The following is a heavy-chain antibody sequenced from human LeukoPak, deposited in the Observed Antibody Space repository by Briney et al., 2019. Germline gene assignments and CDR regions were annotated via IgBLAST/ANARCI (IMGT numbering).Heavy chain of an antibody. CDR2: MNPNGGNT. J-gene: IGHJ4*02. CDR3: ARANYYGSGKKDLDY. Sequence: VASVKVSCKASGYTFTTYDINWVRQATGQGLEWMGWMNPNGGNTGYAQKFQGRVTMTRNTSMSTAYMELSSLRSEDTAVYYCARANYYGSGKKDLDYWGQGTLVTVSS. CDR1: GYTFTTYD. D-gene: IGHD3-10*01. V-gene: IGHV1-8*01.